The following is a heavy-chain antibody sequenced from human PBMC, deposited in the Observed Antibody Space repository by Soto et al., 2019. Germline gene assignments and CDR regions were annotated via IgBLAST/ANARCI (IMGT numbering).Heavy chain of an antibody. Sequence: GGSLRLSCAASGFTFSDYYMSWIRQAPGKGLEWVSYISSSGSTIYYADSVKGRFTISRDNSKNTLYLQMNSLRAEDTAVYYCAREAYSSSWYGQKENYGMDVWGQGTTVTVSS. D-gene: IGHD6-13*01. CDR3: AREAYSSSWYGQKENYGMDV. CDR2: ISSSGSTI. J-gene: IGHJ6*02. V-gene: IGHV3-11*04. CDR1: GFTFSDYY.